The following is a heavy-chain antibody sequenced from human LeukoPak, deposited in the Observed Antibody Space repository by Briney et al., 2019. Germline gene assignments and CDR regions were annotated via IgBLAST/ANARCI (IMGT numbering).Heavy chain of an antibody. V-gene: IGHV5-51*01. CDR3: ARRTAWWDGYSKFAFDY. J-gene: IGHJ4*02. Sequence: GESLKISSQGSGYRFTNYWIGWVRQMPGKGLEWMGIVYPSDSDTKYSPSFQGQVTISADESISTAYLQWSSLKASDTAMYYCARRTAWWDGYSKFAFDYWGQGTQVTVSS. D-gene: IGHD5-24*01. CDR1: GYRFTNYW. CDR2: VYPSDSDT.